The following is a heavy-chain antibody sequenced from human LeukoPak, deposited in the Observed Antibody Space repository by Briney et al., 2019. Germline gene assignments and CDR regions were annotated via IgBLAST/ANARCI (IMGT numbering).Heavy chain of an antibody. CDR2: ISSSCSNI. CDR1: GFTFSDYY. D-gene: IGHD6-6*01. J-gene: IGHJ4*02. V-gene: IGHV3-11*01. CDR3: AKAGSSSYSY. Sequence: GGSLRLSCAASGFTFSDYYMSWIRQAPGKGLEWVSYISSSCSNIYYPDSVKGRFTISRDNAKNSLYLQMNSLRAEDTAVYYCAKAGSSSYSYWGQGTLVTVSS.